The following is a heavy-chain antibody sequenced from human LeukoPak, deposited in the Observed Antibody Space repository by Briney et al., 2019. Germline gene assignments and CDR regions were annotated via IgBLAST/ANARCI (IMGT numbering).Heavy chain of an antibody. Sequence: PSETLSLTCTVSGGSISSYYWSWIRQPPGKGLEWIGYIYYSGSTNYNPSLKSRVTISVDTSKNQFSLKLSSVTAADTAVYYCARKGRDAIEVAGLDVWGKGATVTVSS. CDR2: IYYSGST. CDR1: GGSISSYY. V-gene: IGHV4-59*01. J-gene: IGHJ6*04. CDR3: ARKGRDAIEVAGLDV. D-gene: IGHD6-19*01.